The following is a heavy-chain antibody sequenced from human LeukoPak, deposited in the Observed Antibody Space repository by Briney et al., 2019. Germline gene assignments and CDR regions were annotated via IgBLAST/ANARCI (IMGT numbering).Heavy chain of an antibody. J-gene: IGHJ4*02. CDR3: AKDRPNYHESNGHYYRRDGDY. D-gene: IGHD3-22*01. CDR2: ISSSGDST. Sequence: GGSLRLSCAASGFTFSSYAMSWVRQAPGKGLEWVSSISSSGDSTFYADSVKDRFTISRANSKNTLYLQMSRLRDEDTAVYYCAKDRPNYHESNGHYYRRDGDYWGQGTLVTVSS. V-gene: IGHV3-23*01. CDR1: GFTFSSYA.